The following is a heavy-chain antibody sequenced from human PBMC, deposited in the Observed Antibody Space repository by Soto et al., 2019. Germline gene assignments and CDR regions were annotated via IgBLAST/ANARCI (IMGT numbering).Heavy chain of an antibody. CDR3: AHNGSGSRAIDY. Sequence: QITLKESGPTLVKPTQTLTLTCTFSGFSLSTSGVGVGWIRQPPGKALEWLAVIYWDDSKTYSPSLKSRLTITKDTSRDQVVLTMTNMDPVDTATYYCAHNGSGSRAIDYWGQGALVTVSS. J-gene: IGHJ4*02. CDR1: GFSLSTSGVG. D-gene: IGHD3-10*01. V-gene: IGHV2-5*02. CDR2: IYWDDSK.